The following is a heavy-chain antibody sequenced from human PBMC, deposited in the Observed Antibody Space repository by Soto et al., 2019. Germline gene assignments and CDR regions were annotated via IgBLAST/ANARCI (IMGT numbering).Heavy chain of an antibody. CDR2: IETDGTTQ. D-gene: IGHD3-10*01. CDR1: GFTFAKYW. Sequence: PGGSLRLSCVVSGFTFAKYWMHWVRQAPGKGLVWVARIETDGTTQTYADSVEGRFTISRDNAKNTLYLHMNSLRAEDTAVYYGGRQAALWEKVDFRGHGTPVTVSS. J-gene: IGHJ1*01. CDR3: GRQAALWEKVDF. V-gene: IGHV3-74*01.